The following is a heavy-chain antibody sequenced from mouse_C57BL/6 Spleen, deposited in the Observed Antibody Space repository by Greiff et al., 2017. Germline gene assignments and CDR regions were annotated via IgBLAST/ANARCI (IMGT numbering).Heavy chain of an antibody. J-gene: IGHJ4*01. CDR1: GYTFTDSN. V-gene: IGHV1-18*01. D-gene: IGHD2-4*01. Sequence: VQLQQSGPELVKPGASVKIPCKASGYTFTDSNMDWVKQSHGKSLEWIGDINPNNGGTIYNQKFKGKATLTVDKSSSTAYMELRSLTSEDTAVYYCARRGYDYNDYAMDYWGQGTSVTVSS. CDR3: ARRGYDYNDYAMDY. CDR2: INPNNGGT.